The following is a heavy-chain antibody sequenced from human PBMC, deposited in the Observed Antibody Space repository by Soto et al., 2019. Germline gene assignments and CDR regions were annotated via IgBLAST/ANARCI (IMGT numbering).Heavy chain of an antibody. V-gene: IGHV3-15*07. CDR1: GFTFTNAW. Sequence: GGSLRLSCAASGFTFTNAWLNWVRQAPGKGLEWVGRIKSKTDGGTTDYAAPVKGRFTISRDDSENTVYLQMNSLKTEDTAVYYWAADLPDWGAYAFDYWGQGTLVTVSS. J-gene: IGHJ4*02. CDR3: AADLPDWGAYAFDY. D-gene: IGHD3-16*01. CDR2: IKSKTDGGTT.